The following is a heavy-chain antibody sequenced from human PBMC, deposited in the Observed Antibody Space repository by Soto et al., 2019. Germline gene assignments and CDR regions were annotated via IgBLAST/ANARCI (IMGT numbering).Heavy chain of an antibody. CDR1: GGSISSYY. CDR2: IYTSGST. D-gene: IGHD3-22*01. Sequence: LSETLSLTCTVSGGSISSYYWSWIRQPAGKGLEWIGRIYTSGSTNYNPSLKSRVTMSVDTSKNQFSLKLSSVTAADTAVFYCARENYDSSGYYSNWYFDLWGRGTLVTVS. J-gene: IGHJ2*01. V-gene: IGHV4-4*07. CDR3: ARENYDSSGYYSNWYFDL.